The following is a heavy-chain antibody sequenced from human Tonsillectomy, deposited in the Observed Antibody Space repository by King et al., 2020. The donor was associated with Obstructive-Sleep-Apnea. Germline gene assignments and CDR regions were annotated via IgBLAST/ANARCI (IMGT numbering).Heavy chain of an antibody. J-gene: IGHJ4*02. CDR1: GDSISTSYY. V-gene: IGHV4-39*07. D-gene: IGHD2-21*01. CDR3: ARGPSLGEENDY. Sequence: LQLQESGPGLVKPSETLSITCTVSGDSISTSYYWSWIRQPPGKGLEWIGSICYMGSTYYNASLKSPVTMSVDTSKNQFSLNLSSVTAADTAVYYCARGPSLGEENDYWGQGTLVTVSS. CDR2: ICYMGST.